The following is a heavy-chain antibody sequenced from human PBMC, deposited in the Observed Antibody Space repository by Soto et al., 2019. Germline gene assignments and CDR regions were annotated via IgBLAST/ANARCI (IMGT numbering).Heavy chain of an antibody. D-gene: IGHD4-4*01. J-gene: IGHJ2*01. V-gene: IGHV4-59*01. Sequence: SETLSLTCTVSGGSISSNYWSWIRQPPGMGLEWIGYLYYSGSTNYNPSLQSRVTISLDTSKNQFSLELTSVTTADTAVYYCARGTDDYNGWYFDFWGRGTMVTVYS. CDR1: GGSISSNY. CDR3: ARGTDDYNGWYFDF. CDR2: LYYSGST.